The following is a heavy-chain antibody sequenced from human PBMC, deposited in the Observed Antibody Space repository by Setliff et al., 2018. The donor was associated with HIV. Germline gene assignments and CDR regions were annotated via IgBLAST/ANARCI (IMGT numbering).Heavy chain of an antibody. D-gene: IGHD1-26*01. CDR1: GASLGGGTYF. CDR3: ARASGAKYYYGMDV. Sequence: PSETLSLTCSVSGASLGGGTYFWNWVRQSPGKGLEWIGYMSDIGSTYYNPSLKSRVTISADTSRNGFSLNLNSVTAADTAVYFCARASGAKYYYGMDVWGQGTTVTVSS. V-gene: IGHV4-30-4*08. J-gene: IGHJ6*02. CDR2: MSDIGST.